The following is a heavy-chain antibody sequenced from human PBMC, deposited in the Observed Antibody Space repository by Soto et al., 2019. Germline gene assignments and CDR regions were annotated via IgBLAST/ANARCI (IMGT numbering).Heavy chain of an antibody. CDR2: IYYSGST. CDR3: ARHVKAVVVAATHPYFDY. D-gene: IGHD2-15*01. CDR1: GGSISSYY. J-gene: IGHJ4*02. V-gene: IGHV4-59*08. Sequence: QVQLQESGPGLVKPSETLSLTCTVSGGSISSYYWSWIRQPPGKGLEWIGYIYYSGSTNYNPSLKRRVTISVDTSKNQFSLKLSSVTAADTAVYYFARHVKAVVVAATHPYFDYWGQVTLVTVSS.